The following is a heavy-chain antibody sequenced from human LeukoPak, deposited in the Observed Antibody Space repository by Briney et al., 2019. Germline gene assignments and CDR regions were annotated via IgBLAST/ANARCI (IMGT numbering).Heavy chain of an antibody. V-gene: IGHV4-59*01. D-gene: IGHD4-23*01. CDR3: ARVGVDYSGNVIKYFYDY. J-gene: IGHJ4*02. CDR2: VYYSGSA. Sequence: SETLSLTCTVSGDSISSYQWSWIRQPPGKELEWIGNVYYSGSANYNPSLKSRVIISVDTSKNLFSLKLSPVIAADTAVYYCARVGVDYSGNVIKYFYDYWGPGTLVTVSS. CDR1: GDSISSYQ.